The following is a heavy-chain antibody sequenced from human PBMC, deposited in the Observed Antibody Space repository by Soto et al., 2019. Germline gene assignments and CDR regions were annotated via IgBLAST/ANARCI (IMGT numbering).Heavy chain of an antibody. CDR3: AKDPTPDSRAAAGTPDY. Sequence: GGSLRLSCAASGFTFDDYAMHWVRPAPGKGLEWVSGISWNSGSIGYADSVKGRFTISRENAKNALYLQMNSLRAEDTDLYYCAKDPTPDSRAAAGTPDYWGQGTLVTVSS. CDR2: ISWNSGSI. J-gene: IGHJ4*02. D-gene: IGHD6-13*01. V-gene: IGHV3-9*01. CDR1: GFTFDDYA.